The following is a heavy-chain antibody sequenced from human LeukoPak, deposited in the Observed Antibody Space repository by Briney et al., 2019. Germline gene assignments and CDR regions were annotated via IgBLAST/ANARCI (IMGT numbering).Heavy chain of an antibody. D-gene: IGHD6-13*01. CDR1: GFTFSSYS. V-gene: IGHV3-66*01. Sequence: GGSLRLSCAAPGFTFSSYSMNWVRQAPGKGLEWVSVIYSGGSTYYADSVKGRFTISRDNSKNTLYLQMNSLRAEDTAVYYCARDAPPYSSSWSVPYHPYGMDVWGQGTTVTVSS. J-gene: IGHJ6*02. CDR3: ARDAPPYSSSWSVPYHPYGMDV. CDR2: IYSGGST.